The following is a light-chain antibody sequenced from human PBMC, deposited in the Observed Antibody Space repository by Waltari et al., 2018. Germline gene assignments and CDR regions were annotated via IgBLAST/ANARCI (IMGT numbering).Light chain of an antibody. CDR2: GID. Sequence: QSVLTQPPSVSGAPGQRVPISCPRSGSNLGAGYDVHWYRQLPGKVPPLLLYGIDTRPPGVPDRFSGSQYGTSASLAIAGLQADDEGDYYCQSYDVSLSVVFGGGTKLTVL. V-gene: IGLV1-40*01. CDR1: GSNLGAGYD. J-gene: IGLJ2*01. CDR3: QSYDVSLSVV.